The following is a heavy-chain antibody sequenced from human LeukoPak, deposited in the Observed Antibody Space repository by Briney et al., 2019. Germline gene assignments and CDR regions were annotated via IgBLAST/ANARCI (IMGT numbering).Heavy chain of an antibody. CDR2: ISSSSLTI. V-gene: IGHV3-48*01. D-gene: IGHD4-17*01. CDR1: GFTFSSYS. CDR3: AREGLYGDYGD. Sequence: GGSLRLSCAASGFTFSSYSMNWVRQAPGKGLEWVSYISSSSLTIYYADSVKGRFTISRDNANNSLYLQMNSLRAEDTAVYYCAREGLYGDYGDWGQGTLVTVSS. J-gene: IGHJ4*02.